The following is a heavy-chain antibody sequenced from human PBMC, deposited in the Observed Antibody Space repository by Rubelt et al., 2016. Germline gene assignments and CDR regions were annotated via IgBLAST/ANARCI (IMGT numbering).Heavy chain of an antibody. CDR2: INHSGST. CDR3: ARAGSSGPPPL. Sequence: QVQLQESGPGLVKPSETLSLTCTVSGASISSDYWSWIRQPPGKGLEWIGEINHSGSTNYNPSLNRRVTLSLDTSKSQFSLKLSSVTAADTGVYFCARAGSSGPPPLWGPGTLVTVSS. D-gene: IGHD6-19*01. J-gene: IGHJ4*02. CDR1: GASISSDY. V-gene: IGHV4-59*12.